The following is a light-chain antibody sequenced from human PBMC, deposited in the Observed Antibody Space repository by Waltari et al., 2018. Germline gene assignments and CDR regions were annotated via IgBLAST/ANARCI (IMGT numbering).Light chain of an antibody. Sequence: IQITQSPSNSSASVGDRVTISCRASQNIYSNLAWYQQKPGKAPKLLIYAASSLQSGIPSRFSGSGSGTDFTLTISSLQPEDSAAYYCQHYYDNPPTFGQGTKVEIK. CDR2: AAS. CDR1: QNIYSN. J-gene: IGKJ1*01. CDR3: QHYYDNPPT. V-gene: IGKV1-6*01.